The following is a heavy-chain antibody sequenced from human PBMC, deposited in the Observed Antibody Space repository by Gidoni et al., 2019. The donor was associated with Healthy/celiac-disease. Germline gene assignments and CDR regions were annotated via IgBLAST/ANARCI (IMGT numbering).Heavy chain of an antibody. CDR3: ARLTGLSNYYDSSGYLVRVVAPDAFDI. J-gene: IGHJ3*02. CDR2: IYYSGST. Sequence: QLQLQESGPGLVKPSETLSLTCTVSGGSISSSSYYWGWIRQPPGKGLEWIGSIYYSGSTYYNPSLKSRVTISVDTSKNQFSLKLSSVTAADTAVYYCARLTGLSNYYDSSGYLVRVVAPDAFDIWGQGTMVTVSS. V-gene: IGHV4-39*01. D-gene: IGHD3-22*01. CDR1: GGSISSSSYY.